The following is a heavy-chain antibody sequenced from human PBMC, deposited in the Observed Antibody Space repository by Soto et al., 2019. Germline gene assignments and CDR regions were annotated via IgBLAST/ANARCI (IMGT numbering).Heavy chain of an antibody. J-gene: IGHJ6*02. CDR1: GFTFSSYA. D-gene: IGHD5-18*01. CDR2: ISGSGGST. CDR3: AKDLKDVDTAMDTAYYCDGMDV. Sequence: EVQLLESGGGLVQPGGSLRLSCAASGFTFSSYAMSWVRQAPGKGLEWVSAISGSGGSTYYADSVKGRFTISRDNSKNALYMHMNSLRAEDTAVYYYAKDLKDVDTAMDTAYYCDGMDVWGQGTTVTVCS. V-gene: IGHV3-23*01.